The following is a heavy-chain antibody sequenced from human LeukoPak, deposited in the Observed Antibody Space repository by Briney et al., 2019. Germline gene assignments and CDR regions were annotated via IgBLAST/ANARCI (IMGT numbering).Heavy chain of an antibody. CDR2: INHSGST. CDR1: GGSFSGYY. Sequence: SETLSLTCAVYGGSFSGYYWSWIRQPPGKGLEWIGEINHSGSTNYNPSLKSRVTISVDTSKNQFSLKLSSVTAADTAVYYCARETAAAGTLQVWGQGTLVTVSS. J-gene: IGHJ4*02. CDR3: ARETAAAGTLQV. D-gene: IGHD6-13*01. V-gene: IGHV4-34*01.